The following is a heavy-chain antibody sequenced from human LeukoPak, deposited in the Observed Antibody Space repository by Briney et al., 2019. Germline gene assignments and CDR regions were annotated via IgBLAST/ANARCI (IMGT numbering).Heavy chain of an antibody. CDR2: LSTSSIYI. V-gene: IGHV3-21*01. D-gene: IGHD1-26*01. CDR1: GYSSFGSG. J-gene: IGHJ4*02. Sequence: PGGSLRLSCAASGYSSFGSGPRGGPEPPGRGRGWGSSLSTSSIYIYYADSVKGRFTISRDNAKNSLYLQMNSLRAEDTALYYCTRDPSNSGSYSRLDYWGQGTLVTVSS. CDR3: TRDPSNSGSYSRLDY.